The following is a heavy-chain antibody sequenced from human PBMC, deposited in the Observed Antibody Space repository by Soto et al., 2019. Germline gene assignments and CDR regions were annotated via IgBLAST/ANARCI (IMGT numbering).Heavy chain of an antibody. J-gene: IGHJ4*02. CDR3: ARGMTPPGAPAWYYFDS. CDR1: GASIAGRFS. D-gene: IGHD2-8*02. Sequence: SVTQAVTCPVSGASIAGRFSCSWIRHPAGKGLEWSGRCSLSGTTNYNPSLRSRVTMSADVSKKQFSLRLTSVTAADTALYYCARGMTPPGAPAWYYFDSWGQGSLVTVSS. CDR2: CSLSGTT. V-gene: IGHV4-4*07.